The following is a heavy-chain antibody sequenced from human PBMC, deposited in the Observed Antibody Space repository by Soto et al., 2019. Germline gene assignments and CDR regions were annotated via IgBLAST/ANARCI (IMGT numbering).Heavy chain of an antibody. V-gene: IGHV3-30*18. Sequence: QVQLVESGGGVVQPGRSVRLSCVASGFTFSNYGMHWVRQAPGKGLEWVAIVSYNGRKEYYADSVKGRFSISRDNSKNTLYIQMNTLRDEDTAVDYGAKDSLRGEVPAALNFDYWGRGTLVTVSS. J-gene: IGHJ4*02. CDR3: AKDSLRGEVPAALNFDY. D-gene: IGHD2-2*01. CDR1: GFTFSNYG. CDR2: VSYNGRKE.